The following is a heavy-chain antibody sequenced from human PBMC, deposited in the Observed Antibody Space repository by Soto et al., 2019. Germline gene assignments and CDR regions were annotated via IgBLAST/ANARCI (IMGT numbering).Heavy chain of an antibody. Sequence: QVQLVESGGGVVQPGRSLRLSCAASGFTFSSYGMHWVRQAPGKGLEWVAVISYDGSNKYYADSVKGRFTISRDNSKNTLYLQMNSLRAEDTAVYYCAKDYYTVAGNYWYFDLWGRGTLVTVSS. V-gene: IGHV3-30*18. J-gene: IGHJ2*01. D-gene: IGHD3-3*01. CDR2: ISYDGSNK. CDR1: GFTFSSYG. CDR3: AKDYYTVAGNYWYFDL.